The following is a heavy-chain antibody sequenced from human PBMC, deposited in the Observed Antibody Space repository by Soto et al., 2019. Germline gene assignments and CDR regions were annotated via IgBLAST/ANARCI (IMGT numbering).Heavy chain of an antibody. D-gene: IGHD6-19*01. J-gene: IGHJ6*03. CDR1: GYSFTSYW. V-gene: IGHV5-51*01. CDR3: ASTGSGWYISDYYYMDV. CDR2: IYPGDSDT. Sequence: PGESLKISCKGSGYSFTSYWIGWVRQMPGKGLEWMGIIYPGDSDTRYSPSFQGQVTISANKSISTAYLQWSSLKASDTAMYYCASTGSGWYISDYYYMDVWGKGTTVTVSS.